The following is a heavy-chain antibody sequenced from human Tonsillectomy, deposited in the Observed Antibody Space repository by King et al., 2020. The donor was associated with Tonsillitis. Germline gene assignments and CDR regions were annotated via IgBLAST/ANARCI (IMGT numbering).Heavy chain of an antibody. Sequence: VQLVESGGGLVQPGGSLRLSCAASGFTFSSYAMSWVRQAPGKGLEWGSAISGSGGSTYYADSVKGRFTISRDNSKNTLYLQMNSLRAEDTAVYYCAKGGCSSTSCYYDCDYWGQGTLVTVPS. J-gene: IGHJ4*02. CDR3: AKGGCSSTSCYYDCDY. CDR2: ISGSGGST. V-gene: IGHV3-23*04. CDR1: GFTFSSYA. D-gene: IGHD2-2*01.